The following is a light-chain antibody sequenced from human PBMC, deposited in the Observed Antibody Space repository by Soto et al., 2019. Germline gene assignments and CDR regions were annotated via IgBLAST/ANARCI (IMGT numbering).Light chain of an antibody. CDR1: SSDIGSYNH. CDR2: DVS. J-gene: IGLJ3*02. Sequence: ALTQAASVSGSPGQSITISCTGTSSDIGSYNHVSWYQQHPGKAPKLIIYDVSSRPSGVSDRFAGSKSGNTASLTISGLQGEDGADYYCSSYTSSSTWVFGGGTKLTVL. CDR3: SSYTSSSTWV. V-gene: IGLV2-14*01.